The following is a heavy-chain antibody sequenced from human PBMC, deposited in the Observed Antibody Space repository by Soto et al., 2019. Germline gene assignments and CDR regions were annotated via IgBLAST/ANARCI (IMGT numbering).Heavy chain of an antibody. J-gene: IGHJ4*02. CDR1: GGSFSGYY. Sequence: SETLSLTCAVYGGSFSGYYWSWIRQPPGKGLEWIGEINHSGSTNYNPSLKSRVTISVDTSKNQFSLKLSSVTAADTAVYYCASAPPITFGAVIDNPNYFDYSGQGTLLTVSS. D-gene: IGHD3-16*02. CDR2: INHSGST. CDR3: ASAPPITFGAVIDNPNYFDY. V-gene: IGHV4-34*01.